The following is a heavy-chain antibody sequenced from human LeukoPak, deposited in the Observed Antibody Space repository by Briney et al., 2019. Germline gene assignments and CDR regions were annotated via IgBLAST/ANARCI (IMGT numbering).Heavy chain of an antibody. Sequence: ASMKVSCRTSGYTFTSHGITWVRQAPGQGLEWMGWISGYNGDTRYAQKFQGRVTMTTETSTSTAYMEVWSLRSEDTAVYYCASVYYDSSGYQDAFDIWGQGTMVTVSS. CDR3: ASVYYDSSGYQDAFDI. D-gene: IGHD3-22*01. J-gene: IGHJ3*02. CDR1: GYTFTSHG. V-gene: IGHV1-18*01. CDR2: ISGYNGDT.